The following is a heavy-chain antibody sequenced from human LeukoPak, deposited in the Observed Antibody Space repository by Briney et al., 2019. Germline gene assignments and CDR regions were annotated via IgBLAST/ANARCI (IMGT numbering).Heavy chain of an antibody. D-gene: IGHD6-6*01. J-gene: IGHJ4*02. Sequence: PGRSLRLSCAASGFTFSSFAIHWVRQAPGKGLEYVSAISNNGRSTYYADSVKGRFTISRDNSNNTVHLQMGSLRAEDMAVYYCARGSSSSDYWGQGTLVTVSS. CDR2: ISNNGRST. CDR3: ARGSSSSDY. CDR1: GFTFSSFA. V-gene: IGHV3-64*02.